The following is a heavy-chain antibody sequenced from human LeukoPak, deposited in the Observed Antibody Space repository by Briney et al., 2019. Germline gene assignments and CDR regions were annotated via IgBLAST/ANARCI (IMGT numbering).Heavy chain of an antibody. CDR2: IIPIFGTA. CDR3: ARDRVGYCSSTSCYGEQFDP. J-gene: IGHJ5*02. CDR1: GSTFSSYA. V-gene: IGHV1-69*13. D-gene: IGHD2-2*01. Sequence: SVKVSCKASGSTFSSYAISWVRQAPGQGLEWMGGIIPIFGTANYAQKFQGRVTITADESTSTAYMELSSLRSEDTAVYYCARDRVGYCSSTSCYGEQFDPWGQGTLVTVSS.